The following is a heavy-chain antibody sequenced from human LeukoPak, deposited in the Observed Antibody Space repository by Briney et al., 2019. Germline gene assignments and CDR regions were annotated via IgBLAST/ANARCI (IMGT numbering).Heavy chain of an antibody. D-gene: IGHD6-19*01. CDR2: GDYSGGT. Sequence: PSETLSLTCTVSGDSFSSVTDYWAWIRQPPGKGLEWIASGDYSGGTYYNPSLESRVAISADMSKNQFSLKLTSVTSADTAVYYCARGIYSSGWYFAEYFQHWGQGTLVTVSS. CDR3: ARGIYSSGWYFAEYFQH. J-gene: IGHJ1*01. V-gene: IGHV4-39*07. CDR1: GDSFSSVTDY.